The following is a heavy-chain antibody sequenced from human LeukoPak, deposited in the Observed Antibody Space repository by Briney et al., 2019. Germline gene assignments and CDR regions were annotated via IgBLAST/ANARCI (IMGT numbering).Heavy chain of an antibody. V-gene: IGHV4-39*01. D-gene: IGHD3-10*01. CDR3: ARTRLVRGVIHY. Sequence: SETLSLTCTVSGGSIIRSSYYWGWIRQPPGKVLEWIGSIYYSGSTYYNPSPKSRVTIFVDTSKNQFSLKLSSVAAADTAVYYCARTRLVRGVIHYWGQGTLVTVSS. J-gene: IGHJ4*02. CDR2: IYYSGST. CDR1: GGSIIRSSYY.